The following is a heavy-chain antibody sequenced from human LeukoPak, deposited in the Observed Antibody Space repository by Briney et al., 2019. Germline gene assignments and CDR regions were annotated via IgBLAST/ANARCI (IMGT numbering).Heavy chain of an antibody. CDR3: ARVLSADSPGFQH. J-gene: IGHJ1*01. Sequence: PGGSLRLSCAASGYTFSSFWIHWVRQAPGKGLEWVARIDSDGSGTRYADSVKGRFTISRDNAKNTLYLQMNNLRAEDTAVYYCARVLSADSPGFQHWGQGTLVTVSS. D-gene: IGHD3-22*01. V-gene: IGHV3-74*01. CDR1: GYTFSSFW. CDR2: IDSDGSGT.